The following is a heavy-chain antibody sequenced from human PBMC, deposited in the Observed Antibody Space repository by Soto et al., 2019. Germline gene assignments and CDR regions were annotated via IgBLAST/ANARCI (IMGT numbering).Heavy chain of an antibody. D-gene: IGHD3-10*01. CDR1: GFAFSSYG. Sequence: GGSLRLSCAASGFAFSSYGIHWFRQAPGMWREWVAVIWYDGSNKYYADSVKGRFTISRDNSKNTLYLQMNSLRAEDTAVYYCARDLTMAPWGQGTLVTVSS. J-gene: IGHJ5*02. V-gene: IGHV3-33*01. CDR3: ARDLTMAP. CDR2: IWYDGSNK.